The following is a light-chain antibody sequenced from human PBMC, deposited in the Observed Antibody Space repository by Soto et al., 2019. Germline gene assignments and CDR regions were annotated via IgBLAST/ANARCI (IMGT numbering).Light chain of an antibody. Sequence: IVMTQSPATLAVSPGDTVTLSCRASQSLGGNLAWYQQKPGQAPRLFIFRASSRATGVPARFSASGSGTELTLTISELQSEDFAVYYCQQYSNWPPWTFGPGTKVEIK. V-gene: IGKV3-15*01. J-gene: IGKJ1*01. CDR1: QSLGGN. CDR3: QQYSNWPPWT. CDR2: RAS.